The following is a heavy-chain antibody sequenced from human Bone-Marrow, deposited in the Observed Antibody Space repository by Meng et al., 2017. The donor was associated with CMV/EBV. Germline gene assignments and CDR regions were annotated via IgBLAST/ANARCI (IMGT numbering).Heavy chain of an antibody. V-gene: IGHV3-23*01. CDR2: ISGSGGST. CDR1: GFTFSSYA. Sequence: CAASGFTFSSYAMSWVRQAPGKGLEWVSAISGSGGSTYYADSVKGRFTISRDNSKNTLYLQMNSLRAEDTAVYYCAKGPYSSGGYGYWGQGTLVTVSS. CDR3: AKGPYSSGGYGY. D-gene: IGHD6-19*01. J-gene: IGHJ4*02.